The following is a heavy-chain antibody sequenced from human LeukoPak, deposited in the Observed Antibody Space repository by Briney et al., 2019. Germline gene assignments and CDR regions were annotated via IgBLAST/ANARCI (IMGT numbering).Heavy chain of an antibody. J-gene: IGHJ5*02. CDR3: ARASDPWLQLT. Sequence: GGSLRLSCAASGFTFSSYSMNWVRQAPGKGLEWVSSISSSSSYIYYADSVKGRFTISRDNAKNSLYLQMNSLRAEDTAVYYCARASDPWLQLTWGQGTLVTVSS. V-gene: IGHV3-21*01. CDR1: GFTFSSYS. D-gene: IGHD5-24*01. CDR2: ISSSSSYI.